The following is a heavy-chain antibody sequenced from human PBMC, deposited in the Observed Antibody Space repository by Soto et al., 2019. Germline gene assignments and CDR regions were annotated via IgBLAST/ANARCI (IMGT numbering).Heavy chain of an antibody. Sequence: GGSLRLSCASSGFTVTSNYMTWFRQSPGKGLEWVSVIYRSGATYYPDSVRGRFTASRDYSHNTLYLQMDSLRVEDTAVYYCARDSGMIRGSYGVDVWGPGTTVTVSS. CDR2: IYRSGAT. CDR3: ARDSGMIRGSYGVDV. J-gene: IGHJ6*02. D-gene: IGHD3-10*01. V-gene: IGHV3-66*01. CDR1: GFTVTSNY.